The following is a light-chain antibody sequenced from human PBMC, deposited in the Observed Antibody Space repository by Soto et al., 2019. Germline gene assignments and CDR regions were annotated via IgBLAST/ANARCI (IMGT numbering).Light chain of an antibody. CDR2: NVS. CDR3: CSYEGSSNWL. CDR1: TTNVVTYNY. V-gene: IGLV2-11*01. Sequence: QSVLTQPLSVSGSPGQSVTISCTGTTTNVVTYNYVSWYQHHPGKAPKLILYNVSERPSGVSDRFSGSKSGNAASLTISGLQPDDEADYYCCSYEGSSNWLFGGGTKGTVL. J-gene: IGLJ3*02.